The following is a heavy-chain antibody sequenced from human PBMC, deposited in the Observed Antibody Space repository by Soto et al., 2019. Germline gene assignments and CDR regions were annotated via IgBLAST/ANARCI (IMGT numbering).Heavy chain of an antibody. V-gene: IGHV4-39*02. CDR2: IYHSEST. CDR1: GGSISSRNFY. D-gene: IGHD6-19*01. CDR3: ARGGEAVADY. J-gene: IGHJ4*02. Sequence: QLQLQESGPGLVKPSETLSLTCTVSGGSISSRNFYWGWIRQPPGKGLEWIGCIYHSESTYYNPSLKRRVTISVDPSKNHFSLSLSSLTASDPAVYYCARGGEAVADYWGQGTLVTVSS.